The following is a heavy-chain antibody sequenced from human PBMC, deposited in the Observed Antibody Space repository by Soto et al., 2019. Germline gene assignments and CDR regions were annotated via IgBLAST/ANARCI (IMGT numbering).Heavy chain of an antibody. CDR2: IKSDGSTT. V-gene: IGHV3-74*01. CDR1: GFTFNTYW. D-gene: IGHD3-10*01. Sequence: GGSLRLSCAASGFTFNTYWMHWVRQVSGKGLLWVSRIKSDGSTTDYADSVKGRFTISRDNAKNTLYLQMNSLRAEDTAVYYCARPLITSGSNPYYFGLDVWGQGTTVTVSS. J-gene: IGHJ6*02. CDR3: ARPLITSGSNPYYFGLDV.